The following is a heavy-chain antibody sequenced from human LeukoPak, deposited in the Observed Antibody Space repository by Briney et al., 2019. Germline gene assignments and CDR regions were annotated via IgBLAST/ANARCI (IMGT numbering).Heavy chain of an antibody. J-gene: IGHJ4*02. V-gene: IGHV3-30*02. CDR2: IQYDGSNE. CDR1: RVTFSSYG. CDR3: ARVLMVRGENDLN. Sequence: GGSLRLSCAASRVTFSSYGMHWVRQAPGKGLEWVAYIQYDGSNEQYADSVKGRFSISRDSSKNILYLQMNSLRAEDTAVYYCARVLMVRGENDLNWGQGTLVTVSS. D-gene: IGHD3-10*01.